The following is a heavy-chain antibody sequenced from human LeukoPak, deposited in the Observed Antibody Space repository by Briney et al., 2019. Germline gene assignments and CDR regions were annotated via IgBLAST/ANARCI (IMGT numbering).Heavy chain of an antibody. D-gene: IGHD6-13*01. Sequence: PSETLSLTCTVSGYSISSGYYWGWIRQPPGKGLEWIGSITHSGIPYYSPSLRSRVTISLDASKNQFSLKLTSVTAADTAVYYRTSLYSSNWYLGDYWGQGALVTVSS. CDR2: ITHSGIP. J-gene: IGHJ4*02. CDR1: GYSISSGYY. V-gene: IGHV4-38-2*02. CDR3: TSLYSSNWYLGDY.